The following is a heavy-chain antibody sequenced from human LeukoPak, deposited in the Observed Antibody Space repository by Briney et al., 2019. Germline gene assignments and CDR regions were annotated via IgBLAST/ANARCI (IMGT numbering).Heavy chain of an antibody. CDR2: ISSSSSYI. Sequence: GGSLRLSCAASGFNFSSYAMTWVRQAPGKGLEWVSSISSSSSYIYYADSVKGRFTISRDNAKNSLYLQMNSLRAEDTAVYYCAKNPTSLTTWYYYYMDVWGKGTTVTVSS. J-gene: IGHJ6*03. CDR3: AKNPTSLTTWYYYYMDV. V-gene: IGHV3-21*01. CDR1: GFNFSSYA. D-gene: IGHD4-11*01.